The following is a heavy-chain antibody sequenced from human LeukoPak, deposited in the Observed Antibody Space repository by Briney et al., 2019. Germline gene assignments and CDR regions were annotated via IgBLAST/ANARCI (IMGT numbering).Heavy chain of an antibody. D-gene: IGHD1-26*01. CDR3: ARDVGASAPDAFDI. Sequence: TPGGSLRLSCAASGFTFSTYNMNWVRQAPGKGLEWVSSISTNSNYIHYADSVKGRFTISRDNAKNSLYLQMNSLRVEDTDVYYCARDVGASAPDAFDIWGQGTMVTVSS. CDR1: GFTFSTYN. V-gene: IGHV3-21*01. CDR2: ISTNSNYI. J-gene: IGHJ3*02.